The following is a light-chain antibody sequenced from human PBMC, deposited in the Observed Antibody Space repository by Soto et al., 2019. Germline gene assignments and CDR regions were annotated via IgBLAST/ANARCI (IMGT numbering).Light chain of an antibody. CDR3: QQYNNWPPFMST. J-gene: IGKJ2*01. CDR2: GAS. Sequence: EIVMTQSPATLSVSPGERATLSCRASQSVSSNLAWYQQKPGQAPRLLIYGASTRATGIPARFSGSGSWTEFTLNISSLQSEDFAVYYCQQYNNWPPFMSTFGQGTKLEIK. CDR1: QSVSSN. V-gene: IGKV3-15*01.